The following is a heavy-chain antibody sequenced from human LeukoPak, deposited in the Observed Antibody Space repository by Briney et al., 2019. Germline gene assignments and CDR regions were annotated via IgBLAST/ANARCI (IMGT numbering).Heavy chain of an antibody. CDR2: INPNTGDT. CDR1: VYTFTAYY. D-gene: IGHD5-18*01. CDR3: ARPRISSGYIYAYLY. V-gene: IGHV1-2*02. Sequence: ASVTVSFKASVYTFTAYYMHWVRQAPGQGLEWMGWINPNTGDTNYSQTFQGRVTMTGDTSINTAYMELSRLRSDDTAVYSCARPRISSGYIYAYLYWGQGTLVTVSS. J-gene: IGHJ4*02.